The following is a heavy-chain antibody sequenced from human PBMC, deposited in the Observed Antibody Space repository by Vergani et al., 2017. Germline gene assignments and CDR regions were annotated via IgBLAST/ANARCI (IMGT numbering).Heavy chain of an antibody. CDR3: ARGTTDNWNYLPAFYMDV. D-gene: IGHD1-7*01. CDR2: INHSGST. Sequence: QVQLQQWGAGLLKPSETLSLTCAVYGGSFSGYYWSWIRQPPGKGLEWIGEINHSGSTNYNPSLKSRVTISVDTSKNQFSLKLSSVTAADTAVYYCARGTTDNWNYLPAFYMDVWGKGTTVTVSS. CDR1: GGSFSGYY. J-gene: IGHJ6*03. V-gene: IGHV4-34*01.